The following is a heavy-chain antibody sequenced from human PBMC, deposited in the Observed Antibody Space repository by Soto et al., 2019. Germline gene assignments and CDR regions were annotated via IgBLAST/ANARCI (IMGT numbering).Heavy chain of an antibody. CDR2: INPNSGGT. J-gene: IGHJ6*02. D-gene: IGHD3-3*01. V-gene: IGHV1-2*02. CDR1: GYTFTAYY. Sequence: ASVKVSCKASGYTFTAYYIHWVRQAPGQGLEWMGWINPNSGGTNYAQKFQDRVTMTRDTSISTAYMELSRLRSDDTAVYYCARIDPVTINYYYAIDVWGQRPAGTVS. CDR3: ARIDPVTINYYYAIDV.